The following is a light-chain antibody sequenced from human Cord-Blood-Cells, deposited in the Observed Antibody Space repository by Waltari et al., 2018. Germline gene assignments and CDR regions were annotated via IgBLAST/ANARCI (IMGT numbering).Light chain of an antibody. Sequence: QSVLTQPPSASGTPGQRVTISCSGSSSNIGSNYVYWYQQLPGTAPKLLIYRNNQRPSGVPDRFSGSQSGTSASLAISGLRSEDEAGYYCAAWDDSLSGVFGGGTKLTVL. V-gene: IGLV1-47*01. CDR2: RNN. CDR1: SSNIGSNY. J-gene: IGLJ3*02. CDR3: AAWDDSLSGV.